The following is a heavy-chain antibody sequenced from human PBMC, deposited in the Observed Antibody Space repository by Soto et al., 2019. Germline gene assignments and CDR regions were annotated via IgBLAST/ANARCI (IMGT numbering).Heavy chain of an antibody. CDR1: GFTFSSYA. J-gene: IGHJ4*02. D-gene: IGHD4-17*01. Sequence: PGGSLRLSCAASGFTFSSYAMSWVRQAPGKGLEWVSAISGSGGSTYYADSVKGRFTISRDNSKNTLYLQMNSLRAEDTAVYYCARFPITVTTPYYFDYWGQGTLVTVSS. V-gene: IGHV3-23*01. CDR2: ISGSGGST. CDR3: ARFPITVTTPYYFDY.